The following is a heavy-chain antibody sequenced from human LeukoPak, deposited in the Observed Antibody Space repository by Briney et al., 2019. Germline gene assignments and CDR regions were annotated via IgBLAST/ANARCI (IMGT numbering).Heavy chain of an antibody. CDR3: VKLITTASNDALDI. CDR1: GFTFGSYS. D-gene: IGHD4-17*01. J-gene: IGHJ3*02. Sequence: GGSLRLSCSASGFTFGSYSMHWVRQAPGKGLEYVSAITSNGGSTYYADSVKGRFTVSRDNSKNTLFLQMSSLRVDDTAVYYCVKLITTASNDALDIWGQGTMVTVSS. CDR2: ITSNGGST. V-gene: IGHV3-64D*06.